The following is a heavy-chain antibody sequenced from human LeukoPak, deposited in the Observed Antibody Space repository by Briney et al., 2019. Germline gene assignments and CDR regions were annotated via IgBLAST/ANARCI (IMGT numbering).Heavy chain of an antibody. D-gene: IGHD6-13*01. Sequence: SVKVSCKASGGTFSSYAISWVRQAPGQGLEWMGGIIPIFGTANYAQKFQGTVTITADESTSTAYMELSGLTSEDTAVYYCARAGKAAAGIFNWFDPWGQGTLVTVSS. CDR3: ARAGKAAAGIFNWFDP. J-gene: IGHJ5*02. CDR2: IIPIFGTA. V-gene: IGHV1-69*13. CDR1: GGTFSSYA.